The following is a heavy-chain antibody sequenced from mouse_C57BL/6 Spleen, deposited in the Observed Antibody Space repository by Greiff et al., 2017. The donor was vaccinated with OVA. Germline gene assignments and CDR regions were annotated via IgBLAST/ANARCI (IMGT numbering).Heavy chain of an antibody. CDR3: TTYDYDQAWFAY. CDR2: IDPEDGDT. Sequence: DVKLVESGAELVRPGASVKLSCTASGFNIKDYYMHWVKQRPEQGLEWIGRIDPEDGDTEYAPKFQGKATMTADTSSNTAYLQLSSLTSEDTAVYYCTTYDYDQAWFAYWGQGTLVTVSA. J-gene: IGHJ3*01. V-gene: IGHV14-1*01. CDR1: GFNIKDYY. D-gene: IGHD2-4*01.